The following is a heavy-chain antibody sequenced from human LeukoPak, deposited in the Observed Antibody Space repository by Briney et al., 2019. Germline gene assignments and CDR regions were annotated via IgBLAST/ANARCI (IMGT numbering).Heavy chain of an antibody. J-gene: IGHJ5*02. Sequence: PSETLSLTCAVYGGSFSGYYWSWIRQPPGKGLEWIGEINHSGSTNYNPSLKSRVTISVDTSKNQFSLKLNSVTAADTAVYYCARGRIGIAAAGTLSWFDPWGQGTLVTVSS. CDR2: INHSGST. CDR3: ARGRIGIAAAGTLSWFDP. V-gene: IGHV4-34*01. CDR1: GGSFSGYY. D-gene: IGHD6-13*01.